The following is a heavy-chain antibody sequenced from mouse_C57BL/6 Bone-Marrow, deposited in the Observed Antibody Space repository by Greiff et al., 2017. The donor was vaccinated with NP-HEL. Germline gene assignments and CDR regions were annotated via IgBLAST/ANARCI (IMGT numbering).Heavy chain of an antibody. Sequence: EVQRVESEGGLVQPGSSMKLSCTASGFTFSDYYMAWVRQVPEKGLEWVANINYDGSSTYYLDSLKSRFIISRDNAKNILYLQMSSLKSEDTATYYCARSSYGSSRYYAMDYWGQGTSVTVSS. J-gene: IGHJ4*01. CDR1: GFTFSDYY. CDR3: ARSSYGSSRYYAMDY. D-gene: IGHD1-1*01. CDR2: INYDGSST. V-gene: IGHV5-16*01.